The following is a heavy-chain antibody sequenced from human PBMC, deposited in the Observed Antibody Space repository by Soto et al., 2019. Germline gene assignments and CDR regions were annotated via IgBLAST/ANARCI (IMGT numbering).Heavy chain of an antibody. D-gene: IGHD2-2*01. V-gene: IGHV3-30*03. Sequence: QVQLVESGGGVVQPGRSLRVSCAASGFIFTNYGMHWVRQAPGKGPEWVAVISSDGYTKYYADSVKGRFTISRDNSKNPLYLQMDSLRAEDTAVYYCPSHVPPGHWGQGTLVTVSS. J-gene: IGHJ4*02. CDR2: ISSDGYTK. CDR1: GFIFTNYG. CDR3: PSHVPPGH.